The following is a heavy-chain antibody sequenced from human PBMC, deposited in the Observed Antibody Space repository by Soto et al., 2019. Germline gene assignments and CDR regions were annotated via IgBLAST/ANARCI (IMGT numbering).Heavy chain of an antibody. CDR1: GYILTELS. J-gene: IGHJ4*02. CDR2: FDPEDGNT. V-gene: IGHV1-24*01. D-gene: IGHD2-15*01. Sequence: APVKVSCKVSGYILTELSMHWARQARGKGLEWMGGFDPEDGNTKYSQKFQGRVTITRDTSASTAYMELSSLRSEGTAVYYCARDLGGWPDYWGQGTLVTVSS. CDR3: ARDLGGWPDY.